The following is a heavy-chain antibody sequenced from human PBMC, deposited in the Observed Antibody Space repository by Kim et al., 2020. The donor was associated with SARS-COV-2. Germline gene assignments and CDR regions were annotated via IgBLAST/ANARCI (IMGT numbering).Heavy chain of an antibody. CDR2: IDDSENT. J-gene: IGHJ3*02. CDR1: GCSISSSSYY. CDR3: ASWGNPGAAAGDAFAI. D-gene: IGHD6-13*01. Sequence: SETLSLTCTVSGCSISSSSYYWGWIRQPPGKGREGIRRIDDSENTYYNPSPESRGTITVDTNKNQFSLKLSSVTAADTAVYYWASWGNPGAAAGDAFAIWGQGTLVTVSS. V-gene: IGHV4-39*01.